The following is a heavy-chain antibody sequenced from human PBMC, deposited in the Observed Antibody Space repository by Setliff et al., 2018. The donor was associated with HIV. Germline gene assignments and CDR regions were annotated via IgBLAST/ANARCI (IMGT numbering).Heavy chain of an antibody. CDR3: ARDMMRWLVMVPGATRGYFDA. CDR1: GASIRSGSYY. J-gene: IGHJ4*02. D-gene: IGHD3-16*01. CDR2: IYNSGST. Sequence: PSETLSLTCSVSGASIRSGSYYWSWIRQPAGKGLEWIGRIYNSGSTNYNPSLKSRVTILLDTSKNEFSLKLSSVTAADTAVYFCARDMMRWLVMVPGATRGYFDAWGQGALVTVSS. V-gene: IGHV4-61*02.